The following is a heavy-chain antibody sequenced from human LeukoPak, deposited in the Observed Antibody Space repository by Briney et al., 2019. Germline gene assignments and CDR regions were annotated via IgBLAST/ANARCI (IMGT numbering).Heavy chain of an antibody. CDR1: GFTFSSYG. CDR3: AKDHSGYDSVGGGWFDP. J-gene: IGHJ5*02. V-gene: IGHV3-30*02. D-gene: IGHD5-12*01. CDR2: IRYDGSNK. Sequence: GGSLRLSCAASGFTFSSYGMHWVRQAPGKGLEWVAFIRYDGSNKYYADSVKGRFTISRDNSKNTLYLQMNSLRAEDTAVYYCAKDHSGYDSVGGGWFDPWGQGTLVTVSS.